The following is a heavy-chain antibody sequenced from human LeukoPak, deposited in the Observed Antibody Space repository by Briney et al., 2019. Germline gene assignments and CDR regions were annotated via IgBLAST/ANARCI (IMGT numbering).Heavy chain of an antibody. CDR1: GFTFTNYA. J-gene: IGHJ3*02. CDR2: ISASGGNT. D-gene: IGHD3-9*01. V-gene: IGHV3-23*01. CDR3: VKRGRRDKGAFDI. Sequence: PGGSLGLSCAASGFTFTNYAMSWVRQAPGKGLECVSAISASGGNTYYADSVKGRFTISRDNSKNTLYLQMNTLRAEDTALYYCVKRGRRDKGAFDIWGQGTMVTVSS.